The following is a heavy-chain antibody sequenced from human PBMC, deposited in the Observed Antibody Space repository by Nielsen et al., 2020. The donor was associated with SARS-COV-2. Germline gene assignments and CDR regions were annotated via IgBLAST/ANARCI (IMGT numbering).Heavy chain of an antibody. CDR2: IYHSGRT. CDR1: GGSISSGGYS. J-gene: IGHJ3*02. Sequence: PSEPLSLTCAASGGSISSGGYSWSWIRQPPGKGLEWIGYIYHSGRTYYNPSLKSRVTISVDRSKNQFSLKLSSVTAADTAVYYCARGGRITFGGADDAFDIWGQGTMVTVSS. CDR3: ARGGRITFGGADDAFDI. D-gene: IGHD3-16*01. V-gene: IGHV4-30-2*01.